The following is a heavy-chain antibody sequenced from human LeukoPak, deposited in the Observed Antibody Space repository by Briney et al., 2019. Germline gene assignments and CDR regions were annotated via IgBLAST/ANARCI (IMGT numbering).Heavy chain of an antibody. V-gene: IGHV7-4-1*02. CDR1: GYTFTNYA. Sequence: ASVKVSCKASGYTFTNYAMNWVRQAPGQGLEWMGWINTNTGNPTYAQGFTGRFVFSLDTSVSTAYLQISSLKAAGTALYYCARVKRAVTSTGEAFDIWGLGTMVTVSS. CDR2: INTNTGNP. J-gene: IGHJ3*02. CDR3: ARVKRAVTSTGEAFDI. D-gene: IGHD6-19*01.